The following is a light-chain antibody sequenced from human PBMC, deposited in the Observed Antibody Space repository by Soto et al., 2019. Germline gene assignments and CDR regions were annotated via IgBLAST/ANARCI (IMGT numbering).Light chain of an antibody. CDR3: QQSFSIPFT. CDR2: DAS. V-gene: IGKV1-39*01. J-gene: IGKJ3*01. CDR1: QTIGKY. Sequence: DIQMTQSPSSLSATVGDRVTITCRAVQTIGKYLNWYQQQPGKVPKLLIYDASYLQSGVPSRFSGSESGTDFTLNISDLRPEDFATYYCQQSFSIPFTFGPGTKVDN.